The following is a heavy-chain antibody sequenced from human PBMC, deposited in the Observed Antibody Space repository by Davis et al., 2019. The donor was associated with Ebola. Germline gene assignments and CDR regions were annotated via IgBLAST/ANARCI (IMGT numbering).Heavy chain of an antibody. CDR2: IWYDGSNK. Sequence: GESLKISCAASGFTFSRYSMNWVRQAPGKGLEWVAVIWYDGSNKYYADSVKGRFTISRDNSKNTLYLQMNSLRAEDTAVYYCAKLGYCSSTSCYVGGRHFGYWGQGTLVTVSS. D-gene: IGHD2-2*01. CDR1: GFTFSRYS. J-gene: IGHJ4*02. CDR3: AKLGYCSSTSCYVGGRHFGY. V-gene: IGHV3-33*06.